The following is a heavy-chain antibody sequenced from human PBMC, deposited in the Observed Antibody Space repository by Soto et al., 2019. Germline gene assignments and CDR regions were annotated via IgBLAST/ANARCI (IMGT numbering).Heavy chain of an antibody. CDR1: GFTLSSYG. V-gene: IGHV3-33*01. CDR2: IWYDGSNK. D-gene: IGHD6-19*01. CDR3: ARDLRQWLVSVAWFDP. J-gene: IGHJ5*02. Sequence: SLRLSCAASGFTLSSYGMHWVRQAPGKGLEWVAVIWYDGSNKYYADSVKGRFTISRDNAKNTLYLQMNSLRAEDTAVYYCARDLRQWLVSVAWFDPWGQGTLVTVSS.